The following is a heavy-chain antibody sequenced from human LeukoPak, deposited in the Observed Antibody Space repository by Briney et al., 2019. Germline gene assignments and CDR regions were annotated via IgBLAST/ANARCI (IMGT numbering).Heavy chain of an antibody. CDR2: IIPIFGTA. V-gene: IGHV1-69*05. CDR1: GRTFSSYA. CDR3: ARREMVVGEAVDY. J-gene: IGHJ4*02. D-gene: IGHD3-22*01. Sequence: SVKVSCKASGRTFSSYAISWVRQAPGQGFEWMGRIIPIFGTANYAQKFQGRVTITTDESTSTAYMELSSLRSEDTAVYYCARREMVVGEAVDYWGQGTLVTVSS.